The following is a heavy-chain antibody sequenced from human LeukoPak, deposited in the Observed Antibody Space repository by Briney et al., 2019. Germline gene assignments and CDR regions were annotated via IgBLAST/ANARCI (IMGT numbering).Heavy chain of an antibody. CDR2: IKEDGSEK. Sequence: GGSLRLSCAASGFTFSDYRMSWVRQAPGKGLEWVANIKEDGSEKYYMDSVKGRFTISRDNSKNTLNLQMNSLRAEDTAVYYCVKDRTGTYTLDYWGQGTLVTVSS. CDR3: VKDRTGTYTLDY. V-gene: IGHV3-7*01. D-gene: IGHD3-10*01. J-gene: IGHJ4*02. CDR1: GFTFSDYR.